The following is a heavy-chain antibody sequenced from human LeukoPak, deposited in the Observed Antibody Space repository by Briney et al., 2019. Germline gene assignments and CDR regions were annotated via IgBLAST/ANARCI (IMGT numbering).Heavy chain of an antibody. CDR3: ARHGGSYFLY. J-gene: IGHJ4*02. CDR2: IYYSGTT. CDR1: GGSISPYY. D-gene: IGHD3-16*01. V-gene: IGHV4-59*08. Sequence: SETLSLTCTVSGGSISPYYWSWIWEPPGKGLEWLAYIYYSGTTKYNPSLKSRVTILVATSKNQFFLKLDSVTAADTAMYYCARHGGSYFLYWGQGTLVSVSS.